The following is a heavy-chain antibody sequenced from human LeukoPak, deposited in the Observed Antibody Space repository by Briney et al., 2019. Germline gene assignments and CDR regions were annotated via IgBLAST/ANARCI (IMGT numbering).Heavy chain of an antibody. J-gene: IGHJ5*02. CDR2: IHTSGST. V-gene: IGHV4-4*07. D-gene: IGHD6-19*01. Sequence: PSETLSLTCTVSGGSISSYYWTWIRQPAGKGPEWIGRIHTSGSTNYNPSLKSRVNMSVDTSKNQFSLKLSSVTAADTAVYCCARVADPRYNWFDPWGQGTLVTVSS. CDR1: GGSISSYY. CDR3: ARVADPRYNWFDP.